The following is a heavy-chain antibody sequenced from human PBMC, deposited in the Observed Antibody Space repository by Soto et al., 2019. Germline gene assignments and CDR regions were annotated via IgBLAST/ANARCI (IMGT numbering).Heavy chain of an antibody. J-gene: IGHJ4*01. CDR2: ISSSSTYI. Sequence: GGSLRLSCAASGFTLSSYSMNWVRQAPGKGLEWLSSISSSSTYIYYADSVKGRFTISRDNSENTLYLQMNSLRAEDTAVYYCAKDQGNTIVGASRGFAHWGHGSLVTVSS. V-gene: IGHV3-21*04. D-gene: IGHD1-26*01. CDR3: AKDQGNTIVGASRGFAH. CDR1: GFTLSSYS.